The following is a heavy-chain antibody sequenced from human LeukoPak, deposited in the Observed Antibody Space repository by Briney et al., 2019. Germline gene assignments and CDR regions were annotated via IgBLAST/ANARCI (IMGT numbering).Heavy chain of an antibody. Sequence: RAGGSLRLSCAASGFTFDDYGMSWVRQAPGKGLEWVSGLNWNGGSTGYADSVKGRFTISRDNAKKTLYLEMNSLRVEDTAIYYCAKDHVGIAMIVMVLDSWGQGTLVTVSS. V-gene: IGHV3-20*04. D-gene: IGHD3-22*01. J-gene: IGHJ4*02. CDR3: AKDHVGIAMIVMVLDS. CDR1: GFTFDDYG. CDR2: LNWNGGST.